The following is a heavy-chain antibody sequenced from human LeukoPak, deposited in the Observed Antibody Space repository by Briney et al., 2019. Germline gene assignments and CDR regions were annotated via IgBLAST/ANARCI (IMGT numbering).Heavy chain of an antibody. CDR1: GFTFSNYA. D-gene: IGHD3-22*01. CDR2: ISSSSSTI. J-gene: IGHJ3*02. CDR3: ARIYDSSGRDAFDI. Sequence: PGGSLRLSCAASGFTFSNYAMSWVRQAPGKGLEWVSYISSSSSTIYYADSVKGRFTISRDNAKNSLYLQMNSLRAEDTAVYYCARIYDSSGRDAFDIWGKGTTVTISS. V-gene: IGHV3-48*01.